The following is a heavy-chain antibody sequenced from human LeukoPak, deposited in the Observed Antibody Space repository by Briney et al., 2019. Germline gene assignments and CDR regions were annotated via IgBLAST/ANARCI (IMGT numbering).Heavy chain of an antibody. CDR2: ISSSSSYT. Sequence: PGGSLRLSCAASGFTFSDYYMSWIRQAPGKGLEWVSYISSSSSYTNYADSVKGRFTISRDNAKNSLYLQMNSLRAEDTAVYYCARVRYCSSTSCEGPYYFDYWGQGTLVTVSS. D-gene: IGHD2-2*01. CDR3: ARVRYCSSTSCEGPYYFDY. V-gene: IGHV3-11*06. CDR1: GFTFSDYY. J-gene: IGHJ4*02.